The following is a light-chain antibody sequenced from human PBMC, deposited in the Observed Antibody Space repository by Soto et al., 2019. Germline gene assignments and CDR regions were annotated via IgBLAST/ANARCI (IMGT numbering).Light chain of an antibody. CDR2: KAS. CDR3: QHYNSYSWT. Sequence: DIQMTQSPSTLSASVGDRVTITCRASQSISSWLAWYQQKPGKAPKLLIYKASSLESGVPSRFSGSGSATEFTLTISSLQPDDFATYYCQHYNSYSWTFGQGTKVEIK. V-gene: IGKV1-5*03. CDR1: QSISSW. J-gene: IGKJ1*01.